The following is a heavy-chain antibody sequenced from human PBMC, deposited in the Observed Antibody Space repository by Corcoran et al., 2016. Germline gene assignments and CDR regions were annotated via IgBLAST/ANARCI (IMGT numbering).Heavy chain of an antibody. V-gene: IGHV3-73*02. Sequence: EVQLGESGGDLVQPGGSLRLSCAASGFTFSDSAIHWVRQASGKGLEWVGRIGSRPNSYATAYAAALGGRFTISRDDSKNTAYLQMNSLKTEGTAVYYCTRGIGGYGMDVWGQGTTVTVSS. CDR1: GFTFSDSA. J-gene: IGHJ6*02. CDR3: TRGIGGYGMDV. CDR2: IGSRPNSYAT. D-gene: IGHD3-16*01.